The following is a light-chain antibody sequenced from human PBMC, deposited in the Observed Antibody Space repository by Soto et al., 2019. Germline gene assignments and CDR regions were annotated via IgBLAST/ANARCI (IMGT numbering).Light chain of an antibody. CDR1: SSNIGAGFD. CDR2: ENT. Sequence: QLVLTQPPSVSGAPGQRVTISCTGSSSNIGAGFDVHWYQQLPGTAPKLLIFENTDRPSGVPDRFSGSKSGTSASLAITGLQAEDAADYYCHSYDSSLSAWVFGGGTKVTVL. J-gene: IGLJ3*02. CDR3: HSYDSSLSAWV. V-gene: IGLV1-40*01.